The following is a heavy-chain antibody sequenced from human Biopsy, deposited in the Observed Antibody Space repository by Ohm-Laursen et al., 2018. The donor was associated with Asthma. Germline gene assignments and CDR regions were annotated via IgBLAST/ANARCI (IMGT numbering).Heavy chain of an antibody. CDR2: ISYDGGNK. V-gene: IGHV3-30*03. CDR1: GFTFSIND. D-gene: IGHD4-23*01. CDR3: ARTHERWTSIQDDALDI. J-gene: IGHJ3*02. Sequence: SLRLSCSASGFTFSINDIHWVRQAPGKGLEWVAVISYDGGNKFYGDSVKGRFTLSRDNSRNTLYLQMNSLRVEDTAIYYCARTHERWTSIQDDALDIWGQGTMVIVSS.